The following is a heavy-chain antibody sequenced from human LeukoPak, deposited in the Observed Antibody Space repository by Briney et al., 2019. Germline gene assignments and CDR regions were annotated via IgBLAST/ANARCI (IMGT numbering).Heavy chain of an antibody. Sequence: ASVKVSCKASGYTFTSYGISWVRQAPGQGLEWMGWISAYNGNTNYAQKLQGRVTMTTDTSTSTAYMELRSLRSDDTAVYYCARWECGGDCSLYNWFGPWGQGTLVTVSS. D-gene: IGHD2-21*02. CDR1: GYTFTSYG. V-gene: IGHV1-18*01. CDR2: ISAYNGNT. CDR3: ARWECGGDCSLYNWFGP. J-gene: IGHJ5*02.